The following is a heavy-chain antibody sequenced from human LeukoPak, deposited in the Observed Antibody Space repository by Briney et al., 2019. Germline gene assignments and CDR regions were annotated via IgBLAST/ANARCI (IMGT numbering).Heavy chain of an antibody. CDR3: VRAPPNWGFDY. Sequence: ASVKVSCKESGYTFTSYYMHWVRQAAGQGREWMGWMSPNSGDTGYAQKFQGRVTMTSDSSISTAYMELSSLRSEDTAIYYCVRAPPNWGFDYWGQGTLVTVSS. J-gene: IGHJ4*02. CDR1: GYTFTSYY. V-gene: IGHV1-8*02. CDR2: MSPNSGDT. D-gene: IGHD7-27*01.